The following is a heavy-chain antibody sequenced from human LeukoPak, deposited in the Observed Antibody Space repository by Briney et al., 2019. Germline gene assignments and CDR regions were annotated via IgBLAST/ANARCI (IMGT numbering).Heavy chain of an antibody. CDR3: ARGNLLWFGELSNWFDP. V-gene: IGHV1-18*01. J-gene: IGHJ5*02. CDR2: ISAYNGNT. D-gene: IGHD3-10*01. Sequence: ASVTVSFKASVYTFTIYGINWVGQARGQGGEWVGWISAYNGNTNYAQKLQGRVTMTTDTSTSTAYMELRSLRSDDTAVYYCARGNLLWFGELSNWFDPWGQGTLLTVSS. CDR1: VYTFTIYG.